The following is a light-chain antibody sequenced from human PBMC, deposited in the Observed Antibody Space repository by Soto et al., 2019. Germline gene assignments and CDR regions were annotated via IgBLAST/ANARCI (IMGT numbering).Light chain of an antibody. V-gene: IGKV3-15*01. J-gene: IGKJ2*01. CDR2: GAS. CDR3: QQYNSWPRYT. Sequence: EIVMTQSPATLSVSPGERATLSCRASQSVSSNLAWYQQKPGQAPRRLIYGASTRATGIPARFSGSGSGTEFTVNISTLQTDDFAVCYYQQYNSWPRYTFGQGTKLEIK. CDR1: QSVSSN.